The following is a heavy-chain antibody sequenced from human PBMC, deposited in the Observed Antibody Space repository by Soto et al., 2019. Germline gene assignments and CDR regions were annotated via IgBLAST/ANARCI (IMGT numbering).Heavy chain of an antibody. Sequence: QVQLVESGGGVVQPGRSLRLSCAASGFTFSSKAMHWVRQAPGKGLEWVAVISYDGSNKYYADSVKGRFTISRDNSKNTLNLQMNSLRVVDRSVYDCTREGHSGSDLYDAFDVWGQGTMVTVSS. CDR1: GFTFSSKA. D-gene: IGHD1-26*01. J-gene: IGHJ3*01. CDR2: ISYDGSNK. CDR3: TREGHSGSDLYDAFDV. V-gene: IGHV3-30-3*01.